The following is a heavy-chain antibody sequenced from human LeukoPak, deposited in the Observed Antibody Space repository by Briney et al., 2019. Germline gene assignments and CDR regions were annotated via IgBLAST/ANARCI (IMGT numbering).Heavy chain of an antibody. Sequence: TLSLTCTVSGGSISSGGYYWSWIRQPPGKGLEWIGYIYCSGSTYYNPSLKSRVTISVDTSKNQFSLKLSSVTAADTAVYYCARGPQSKGDFDYWGQGTLVTVSS. D-gene: IGHD4-11*01. V-gene: IGHV4-30-4*08. CDR1: GGSISSGGYY. CDR2: IYCSGST. CDR3: ARGPQSKGDFDY. J-gene: IGHJ4*02.